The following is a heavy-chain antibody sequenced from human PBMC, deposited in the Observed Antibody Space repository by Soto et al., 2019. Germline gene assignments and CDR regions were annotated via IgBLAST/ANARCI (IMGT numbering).Heavy chain of an antibody. CDR2: TIPILGIA. CDR1: GGTFSSYT. D-gene: IGHD4-17*01. J-gene: IGHJ4*02. CDR3: ARAERHYYGDYYYYY. V-gene: IGHV1-69*02. Sequence: SVKVSCKASGGTFSSYTISWVRQAPGQGLEWMGRTIPILGIANYAQKFQGRVTITADKSTSTAYMELSSLRSEDTAVYYCARAERHYYGDYYYYYWGQGTLVTVSS.